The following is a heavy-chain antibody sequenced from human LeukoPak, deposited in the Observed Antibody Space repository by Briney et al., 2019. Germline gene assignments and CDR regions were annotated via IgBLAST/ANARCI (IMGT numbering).Heavy chain of an antibody. CDR3: AKGRAAASYNWFDP. Sequence: DRSLRLSCAASGFTFDDYAMHWVRQAPGKGLEWVSGISWNSGSIGYADSVKGRFTISRDNAKNSLYLQMNSLRAEDTALYYCAKGRAAASYNWFDPWGQGTLVTVSS. CDR1: GFTFDDYA. D-gene: IGHD6-13*01. J-gene: IGHJ5*02. V-gene: IGHV3-9*01. CDR2: ISWNSGSI.